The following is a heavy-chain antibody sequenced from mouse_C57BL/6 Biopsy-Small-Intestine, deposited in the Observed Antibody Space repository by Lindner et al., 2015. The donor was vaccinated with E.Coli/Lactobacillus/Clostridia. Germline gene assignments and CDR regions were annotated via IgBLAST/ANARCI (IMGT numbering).Heavy chain of an antibody. CDR3: ARVRARDTEMITPLYYYAMDV. D-gene: IGHD2-4*01. V-gene: IGHV1S26*01. CDR1: GGTFSSYA. J-gene: IGHJ1*01. Sequence: SVKVSCKASGGTFSSYAISWVRQAPGQGLEWMGGFMPILGIPNYAQNFQGRVTIIADKSTSTAYMELSSLRPEDTAVYYCARVRARDTEMITPLYYYAMDVWGQGTTVTVSS. CDR2: FMPILGIP.